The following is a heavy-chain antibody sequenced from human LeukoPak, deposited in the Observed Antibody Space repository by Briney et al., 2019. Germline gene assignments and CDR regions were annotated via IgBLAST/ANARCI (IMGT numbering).Heavy chain of an antibody. CDR3: AKEEQWLAREHYYYYYYMDV. Sequence: GGSLRPSCAAAGFTFSSYWMHWVRQAPGQGLVWVSRINSDRSSTSYADSVKGRFTISRDNAKNTLYLQMNSLRAEDTAVYYCAKEEQWLAREHYYYYYYMDVWGKGTTVTVSS. CDR1: GFTFSSYW. CDR2: INSDRSST. D-gene: IGHD6-19*01. J-gene: IGHJ6*03. V-gene: IGHV3-74*01.